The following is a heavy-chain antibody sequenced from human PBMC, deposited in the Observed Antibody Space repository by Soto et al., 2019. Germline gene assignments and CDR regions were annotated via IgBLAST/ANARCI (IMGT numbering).Heavy chain of an antibody. Sequence: EVQLVESGGGLVQPGESLRLSCAASGFAFSSYSMNWVRQAPGKGLEWVSYISSSSRTIYCADSVKGRFTISRDNAKNSLYLQMNSLRAEDTAVYYCAREWDGDGYNSGWFDPWGQGTLVTVSS. V-gene: IGHV3-48*01. J-gene: IGHJ5*02. D-gene: IGHD5-12*01. CDR2: ISSSSRTI. CDR3: AREWDGDGYNSGWFDP. CDR1: GFAFSSYS.